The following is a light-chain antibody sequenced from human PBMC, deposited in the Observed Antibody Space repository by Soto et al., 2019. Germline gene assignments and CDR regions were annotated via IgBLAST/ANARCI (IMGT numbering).Light chain of an antibody. Sequence: QSALTQPASVSGSPGQSITISCTGTSSDVGGYNYVSWYQQHPGKAPKLMIYDVSNRPSGVSNRFSDSNSGNTASLTISGLQTEDEADYDCSSYTSSITLNQVFGSTTKVTVL. V-gene: IGLV2-14*01. CDR3: SSYTSSITLNQV. J-gene: IGLJ1*01. CDR1: SSDVGGYNY. CDR2: DVS.